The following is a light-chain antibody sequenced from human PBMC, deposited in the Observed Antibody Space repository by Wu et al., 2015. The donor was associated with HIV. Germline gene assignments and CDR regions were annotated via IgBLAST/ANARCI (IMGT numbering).Light chain of an antibody. V-gene: IGKV3-20*01. CDR3: QQYVSSPT. CDR2: ATS. Sequence: LLTQSPGTLSLSPGERATLSCRASQSITSNYLAWYQQKPGQAPRLLVYATSNRATGIPDRISGSGSGTLFTLTISRLEPEDSAVYFCQQYVSSPTFGQGTRLEIK. CDR1: QSITSNY. J-gene: IGKJ5*01.